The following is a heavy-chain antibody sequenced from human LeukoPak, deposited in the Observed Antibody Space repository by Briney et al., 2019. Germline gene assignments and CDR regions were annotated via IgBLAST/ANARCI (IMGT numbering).Heavy chain of an antibody. CDR2: INPSGGNT. D-gene: IGHD6-13*01. CDR1: GFTFSSNP. Sequence: GGSLRLSCAGSGFTFSSNPLSWVRQAPGKGLEWVSAINPSGGNTYYADSVRGRFTISRDNSKNTLYLQMNTLRAEDTAVYYCATAKQARRYFDYWGQGTLVTVSS. V-gene: IGHV3-23*01. J-gene: IGHJ4*02. CDR3: ATAKQARRYFDY.